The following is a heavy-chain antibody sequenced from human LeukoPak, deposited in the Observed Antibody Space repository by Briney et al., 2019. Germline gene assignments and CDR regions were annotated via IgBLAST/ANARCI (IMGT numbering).Heavy chain of an antibody. CDR3: AKGGGAYYYYGMDV. CDR1: GFTFSDYY. CDR2: ISWNSGSI. D-gene: IGHD4-17*01. V-gene: IGHV3-9*01. J-gene: IGHJ6*02. Sequence: GGSLRLSCAASGFTFSDYYMSWIRQAPGKGLEWVSGISWNSGSIGYADSVKGRFTISRDNAKNSLYLQMNSLRAEDTALYYCAKGGGAYYYYGMDVWGQGTTVTVSS.